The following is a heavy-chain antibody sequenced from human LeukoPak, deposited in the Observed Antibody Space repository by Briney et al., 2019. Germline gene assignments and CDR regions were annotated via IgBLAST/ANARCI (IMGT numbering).Heavy chain of an antibody. CDR1: GFTFSSYS. Sequence: GGSLRLSCAASGFTFSSYSMNWVRQAPGKGLEWVANIKQDGSEKYYVDSVKGRFTISRDNAKNSLYLQMNSLRAEDTAVYFCAGGSGWVTDSWGQGTLVTVSA. CDR3: AGGSGWVTDS. V-gene: IGHV3-7*01. CDR2: IKQDGSEK. J-gene: IGHJ4*02. D-gene: IGHD6-19*01.